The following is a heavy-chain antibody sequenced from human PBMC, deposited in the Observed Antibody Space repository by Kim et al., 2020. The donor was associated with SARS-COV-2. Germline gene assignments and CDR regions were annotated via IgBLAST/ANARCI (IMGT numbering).Heavy chain of an antibody. CDR3: ARGLNYYDSSGYGLDY. J-gene: IGHJ4*02. D-gene: IGHD3-22*01. Sequence: SLKSRVTISVDTSKNQFSLKLSSVTAADTAVYYCARGLNYYDSSGYGLDYWGQGTLVTVSS. V-gene: IGHV4-34*01.